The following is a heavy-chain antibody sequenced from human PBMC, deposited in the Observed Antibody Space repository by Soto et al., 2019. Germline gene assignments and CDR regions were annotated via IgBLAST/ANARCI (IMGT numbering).Heavy chain of an antibody. CDR3: ARDPYYYDSSGRDY. CDR1: GFTFSSYS. D-gene: IGHD3-22*01. V-gene: IGHV3-21*01. Sequence: PGESLKISCAASGFTFSSYSMNWVRQAPGKGLEWVSSISSSSSYIYYADSVKGRFTISRDNAKNSLYLQMNSLRAEDTAVYYCARDPYYYDSSGRDYWGQGTLVTVSS. J-gene: IGHJ4*02. CDR2: ISSSSSYI.